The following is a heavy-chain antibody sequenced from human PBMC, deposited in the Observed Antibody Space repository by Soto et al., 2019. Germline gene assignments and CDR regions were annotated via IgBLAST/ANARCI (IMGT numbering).Heavy chain of an antibody. CDR2: ISYDGSNK. V-gene: IGHV3-30*18. Sequence: PVGSLRLSCAASGFTFSSYGMHWVRQAPGKGLEWVAVISYDGSNKYYADSVKGRFTISRDNSKNTLYLQMNSLRAEDTAVYYCAKDLEEAPPAQFDPWGQGTLVNVSS. CDR1: GFTFSSYG. J-gene: IGHJ5*02. CDR3: AKDLEEAPPAQFDP.